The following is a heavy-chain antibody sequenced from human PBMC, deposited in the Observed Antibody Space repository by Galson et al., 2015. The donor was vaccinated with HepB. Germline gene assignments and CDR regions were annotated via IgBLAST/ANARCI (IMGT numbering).Heavy chain of an antibody. CDR3: ARDGCTGGVCHYYMDV. D-gene: IGHD2-8*02. CDR2: INHSGST. Sequence: ETLSLTCAVYGGSFSGYYWSWIRQPPGKGLEWIGEINHSGSTNYNPSLKSRVTISVDTSKNQFSLKLSSVTAADTAVYYCARDGCTGGVCHYYMDVWGKGTTVTVSS. J-gene: IGHJ6*03. CDR1: GGSFSGYY. V-gene: IGHV4-34*01.